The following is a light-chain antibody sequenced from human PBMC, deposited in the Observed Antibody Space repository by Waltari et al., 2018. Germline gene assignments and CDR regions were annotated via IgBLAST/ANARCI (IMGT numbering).Light chain of an antibody. CDR3: CSYAGGTSWV. CDR2: EGN. V-gene: IGLV2-23*01. CDR1: DVAYFNL. J-gene: IGLJ3*02. Sequence: QSALTQPASVSGSYGQSITISCGDVAYFNLVSWYQQQPGKAPKVLIYEGNKRPSGLSDRFSGSRSGNTASLTISGLQAYDQADYYCCSYAGGTSWVFGGGTKLTVL.